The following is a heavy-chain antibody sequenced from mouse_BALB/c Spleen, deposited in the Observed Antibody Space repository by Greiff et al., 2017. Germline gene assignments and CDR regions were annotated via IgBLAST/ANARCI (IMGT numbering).Heavy chain of an antibody. V-gene: IGHV3-2*02. J-gene: IGHJ2*01. CDR2: ISYSGST. Sequence: DVKLVESGPGLVKPSQSLSLTCTVTGYSITSDYAWNWIRQFPGNKLEWMGYISYSGSTSYNPSLKSRTSITRDTSKNQFFLQLNSVTTEDTATYYCARRKYGNYWDYGGQGTTLTVSS. CDR1: GYSITSDYA. D-gene: IGHD2-10*02. CDR3: ARRKYGNYWDY.